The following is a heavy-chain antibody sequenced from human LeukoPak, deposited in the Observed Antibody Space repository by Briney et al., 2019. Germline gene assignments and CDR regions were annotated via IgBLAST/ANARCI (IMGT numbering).Heavy chain of an antibody. Sequence: PSVRVSCKASGYTFTSYGISWVRQAPGQGLEWMGWISAYNGNTNYAQKLQGRVTMTTDTSTSTAYMELRSLRSDDTAVYYCASPRGYSYGSSFDYWGQGTLVTVSS. CDR3: ASPRGYSYGSSFDY. CDR2: ISAYNGNT. J-gene: IGHJ4*02. V-gene: IGHV1-18*01. D-gene: IGHD5-18*01. CDR1: GYTFTSYG.